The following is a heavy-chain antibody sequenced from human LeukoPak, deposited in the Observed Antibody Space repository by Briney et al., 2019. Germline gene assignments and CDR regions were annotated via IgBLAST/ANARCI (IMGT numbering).Heavy chain of an antibody. V-gene: IGHV4-39*07. J-gene: IGHJ4*02. Sequence: SETLSLTCTVSGGSISSGGYYWSWIRQPPGKGLEWIGSIYHSGSTYYNPSLKSRVTISVDTSKNQFSLKLSSVTAADTAVYYCARESSSENYWGQGTLVTVSS. CDR1: GGSISSGGYY. CDR2: IYHSGST. D-gene: IGHD2-2*01. CDR3: ARESSSENY.